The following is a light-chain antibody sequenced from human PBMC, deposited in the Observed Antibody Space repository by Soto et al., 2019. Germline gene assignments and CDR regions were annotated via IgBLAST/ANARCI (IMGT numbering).Light chain of an antibody. J-gene: IGLJ3*02. CDR2: EVT. CDR1: ISDVGGRDY. CDR3: SSFTNRNTWV. V-gene: IGLV2-14*01. Sequence: QSALTQPASVSGSPGQSITISCTGSISDVGGRDYVSWYQQHPGKAPKVIIYEVTRWPSGVSGRFSGSKSGNTASLTISGLQPEDEADYYCSSFTNRNTWVFGGGTKVTVL.